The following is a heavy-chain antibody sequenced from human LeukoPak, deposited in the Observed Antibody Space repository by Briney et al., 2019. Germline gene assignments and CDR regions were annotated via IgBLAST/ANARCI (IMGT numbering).Heavy chain of an antibody. V-gene: IGHV1-69*13. J-gene: IGHJ6*03. Sequence: SVKLSCKASGGTFSSYAISWVRQAPGQGLEWMGGIIPIFGTANYAQKFQGRVTITADESTSTAYMELSSLRSEDTAVYYCAREGWGGFTDKNYYYYMDVWGKGTTVTVSS. CDR1: GGTFSSYA. CDR2: IIPIFGTA. D-gene: IGHD5-12*01. CDR3: AREGWGGFTDKNYYYYMDV.